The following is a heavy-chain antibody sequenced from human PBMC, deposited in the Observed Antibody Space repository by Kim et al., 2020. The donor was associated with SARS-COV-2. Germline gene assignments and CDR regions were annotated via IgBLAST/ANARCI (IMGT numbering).Heavy chain of an antibody. D-gene: IGHD2-2*01. Sequence: SETLSLTCTVSGGSISSGGYYWSWIRQHPGKGLEWIGYIYYSGSTYYNPSLKSRVTISVDTSKNQFSLKLSSVTAADTAVYYCARWDQLLIYYYGMDVWGQGTTVTVSS. CDR3: ARWDQLLIYYYGMDV. J-gene: IGHJ6*02. CDR2: IYYSGST. V-gene: IGHV4-31*03. CDR1: GGSISSGGYY.